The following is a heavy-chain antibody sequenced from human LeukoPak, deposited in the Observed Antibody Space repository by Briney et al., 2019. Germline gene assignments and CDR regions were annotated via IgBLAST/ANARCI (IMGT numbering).Heavy chain of an antibody. CDR2: ISAYNGNT. V-gene: IGHV1-18*01. D-gene: IGHD2-2*01. J-gene: IGHJ4*02. Sequence: GASVKVSCKASGYTFTSYGISWVRQAPGQGLEWMGWISAYNGNTNYAQKLQGRVTMTTDTSTSTAYMELRSLRSDDTAVYYCAAGYCSSTSCSEFDYGGQGTLVTVSS. CDR3: AAGYCSSTSCSEFDY. CDR1: GYTFTSYG.